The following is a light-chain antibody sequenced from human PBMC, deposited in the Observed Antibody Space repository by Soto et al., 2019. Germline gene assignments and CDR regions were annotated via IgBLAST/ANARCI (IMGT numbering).Light chain of an antibody. V-gene: IGKV1-5*01. Sequence: DIQMTQSPSTLPASVGDRVTITCRASQSISNWLAWYQQKPGKAPKILIYAASTLQSGVPSRFSGSASGTEFTLTISSLQPEDFATYYCQQLKSYPITFGQGHDWRL. CDR1: QSISNW. CDR2: AAS. CDR3: QQLKSYPIT. J-gene: IGKJ5*01.